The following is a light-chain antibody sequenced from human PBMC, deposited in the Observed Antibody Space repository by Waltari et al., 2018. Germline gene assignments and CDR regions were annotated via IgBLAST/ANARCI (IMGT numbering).Light chain of an antibody. J-gene: IGLJ3*02. V-gene: IGLV8-61*01. CDR3: VLYMGSGIEV. CDR1: SGPVSTSHY. Sequence: QTVVTQEPSFSVSPGGTVTLNCALNSGPVSTSHYPSWFQQTPGQAPRTLIYNTNPRSSGVPDRFSGSILGNKAALTITGAQADDESDYHCVLYMGSGIEVFGGGTKLTVL. CDR2: NTN.